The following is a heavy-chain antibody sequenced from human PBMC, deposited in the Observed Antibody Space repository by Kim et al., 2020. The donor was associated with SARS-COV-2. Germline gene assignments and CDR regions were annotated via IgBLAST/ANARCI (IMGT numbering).Heavy chain of an antibody. V-gene: IGHV1-69*04. CDR2: IIPIRGIA. D-gene: IGHD2-2*01. J-gene: IGHJ6*02. CDR3: ASAKCSSTSCLLYYYGMDG. CDR1: GGTFSSYA. Sequence: SVKVSCKASGGTFSSYAISWVRQAPGQGLEWMGRIIPIRGIANYAQKFQGRVTITADKSTSTAYMELSSLRSEDTAVYYCASAKCSSTSCLLYYYGMDGWGQGTTVTVSS.